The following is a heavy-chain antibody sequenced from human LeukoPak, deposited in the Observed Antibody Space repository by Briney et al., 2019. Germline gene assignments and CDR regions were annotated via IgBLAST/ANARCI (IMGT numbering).Heavy chain of an antibody. CDR2: INSNSGGT. Sequence: GASVKVSCKASGYSFSDYSIHWVRQAPGKGLEWMGRINSNSGGTSYAQNFQGRVTMTRDTSISTAYMEVSGLTSDDTAVYYCARGDSGSGYLYYFDSWGQGTLVSVSS. J-gene: IGHJ4*02. D-gene: IGHD3-10*01. V-gene: IGHV1-2*06. CDR1: GYSFSDYS. CDR3: ARGDSGSGYLYYFDS.